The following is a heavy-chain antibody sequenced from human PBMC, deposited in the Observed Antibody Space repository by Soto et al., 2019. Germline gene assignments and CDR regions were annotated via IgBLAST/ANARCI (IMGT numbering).Heavy chain of an antibody. CDR1: GGSLSGYY. V-gene: IGHV4-34*01. D-gene: IGHD3-9*01. J-gene: IGHJ6*02. CDR3: ARGLINYDILTGYYSPRYYYGMDV. CDR2: INHSGST. Sequence: SETLPLTCAVYGGSLSGYYWSWIRQPPGKELEWIGEINHSGSTNYNPSLKSRVTISVDTSKNQFSLKLSSVTAADTAVYYCARGLINYDILTGYYSPRYYYGMDVWGQGTTVTVSS.